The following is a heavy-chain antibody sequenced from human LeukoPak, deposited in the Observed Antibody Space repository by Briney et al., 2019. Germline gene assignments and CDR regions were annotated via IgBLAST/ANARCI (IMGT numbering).Heavy chain of an antibody. V-gene: IGHV3-11*06. Sequence: PGGSLRLSCAASGFTFSDYYMSWIRQAPGKGLEWVSYISSSSSYTNYADSVKGRFTISRDNAKNSLYLQMNSLRAEDTAVYYCARIYYDSSGYPTGLGPYFDYWGQGTLVTVSS. CDR1: GFTFSDYY. CDR2: ISSSSSYT. CDR3: ARIYYDSSGYPTGLGPYFDY. D-gene: IGHD3-22*01. J-gene: IGHJ4*02.